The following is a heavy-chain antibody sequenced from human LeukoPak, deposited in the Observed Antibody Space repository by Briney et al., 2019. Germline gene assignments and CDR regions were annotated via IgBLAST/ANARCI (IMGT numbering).Heavy chain of an antibody. D-gene: IGHD4-23*01. CDR3: ARDHDYGGFYGMDV. V-gene: IGHV4-59*01. CDR2: IYYSGST. Sequence: SETLSLTCTVSGGSISSYYWSWIRQPPGKGLEWVGYIYYSGSTNYNPSLKSRVTISVDTSKNQFSLKLSSVTAADTAVYYCARDHDYGGFYGMDVWGQGTTVTVSS. J-gene: IGHJ6*02. CDR1: GGSISSYY.